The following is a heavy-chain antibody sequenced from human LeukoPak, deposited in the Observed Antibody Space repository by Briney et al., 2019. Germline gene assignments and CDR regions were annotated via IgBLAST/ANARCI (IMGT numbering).Heavy chain of an antibody. V-gene: IGHV3-23*01. D-gene: IGHD6-19*01. Sequence: GGSLRLSCAASGFTFSNYAMSWVRQAPGKGLEWVSAIGDNGGSTYYADSVKGRSTISRDNSKNTVFLQVNSLRAEDTAVYYCAKGAWSTIYTLDYWGQGTLVTVSS. CDR3: AKGAWSTIYTLDY. J-gene: IGHJ4*02. CDR2: IGDNGGST. CDR1: GFTFSNYA.